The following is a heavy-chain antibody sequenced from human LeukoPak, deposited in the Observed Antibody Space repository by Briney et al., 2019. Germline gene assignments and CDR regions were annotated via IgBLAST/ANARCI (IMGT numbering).Heavy chain of an antibody. D-gene: IGHD3-10*01. J-gene: IGHJ4*02. CDR3: ARDISPSYFGSFDY. V-gene: IGHV3-30*03. Sequence: GGSLRLSCAASGFTFNNCGMHWVRQAPGKGLEWVALISYEGSKKYYADFVKGRFTISRDNSKNTLYLQMNSLRAEDTAVYYCARDISPSYFGSFDYWGQGTLVTVSS. CDR2: ISYEGSKK. CDR1: GFTFNNCG.